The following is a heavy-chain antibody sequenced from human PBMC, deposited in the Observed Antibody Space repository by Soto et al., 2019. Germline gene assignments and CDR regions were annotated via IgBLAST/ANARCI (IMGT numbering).Heavy chain of an antibody. Sequence: ASVKVSCKASGYTFTGYYMHWVRQAPGQGLEWMGWINPNSGGTNYAQKFQGWVTMTRDTSMSTAYMELRSLRSDDTAVYYCARDLPWLRNFDYWGQGTLVTVSS. CDR1: GYTFTGYY. V-gene: IGHV1-2*04. CDR3: ARDLPWLRNFDY. J-gene: IGHJ4*02. D-gene: IGHD5-12*01. CDR2: INPNSGGT.